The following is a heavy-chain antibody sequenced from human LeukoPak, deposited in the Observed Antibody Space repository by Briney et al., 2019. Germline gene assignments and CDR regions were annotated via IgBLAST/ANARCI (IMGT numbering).Heavy chain of an antibody. J-gene: IGHJ4*02. CDR1: GFTLNNYV. V-gene: IGHV3-23*01. CDR3: VATRVCGGVLLRPNCLYFEN. Sequence: PGGSLRLSCAASGFTLNNYVMSWVRQAPGKGLEWVSGIDYSGGNTNYADSVLGRFTVSRDNSKNTLYLQMNSLRAEDTAVYYCVATRVCGGVLLRPNCLYFENWGQGTLVSVSS. CDR2: IDYSGGNT. D-gene: IGHD3-10*01.